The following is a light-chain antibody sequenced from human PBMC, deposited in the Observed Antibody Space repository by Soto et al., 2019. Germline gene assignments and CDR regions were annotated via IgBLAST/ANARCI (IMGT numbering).Light chain of an antibody. Sequence: EIVLTQSAGTLSLSPGERATLSCRASQSVSNYLAWYQQKPGQAPRLLIYGASRRATVIPDRFSGSGSGTDFTLTISRLEPEDFAVYYCQQYGGSPQTFGQGTNVEIK. CDR2: GAS. CDR3: QQYGGSPQT. J-gene: IGKJ1*01. CDR1: QSVSNY. V-gene: IGKV3-20*01.